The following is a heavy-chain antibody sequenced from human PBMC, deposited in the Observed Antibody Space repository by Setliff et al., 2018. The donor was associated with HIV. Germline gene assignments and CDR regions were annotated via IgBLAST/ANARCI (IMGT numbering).Heavy chain of an antibody. CDR1: GGSISTNNFY. CDR3: ARDRSNWNYGKNYMDV. V-gene: IGHV4-39*07. D-gene: IGHD1-7*01. J-gene: IGHJ6*03. CDR2: IYFTGDS. Sequence: KPSETLSLTCTVTGGSISTNNFYWGWIRQPPGKGLQWIGSIYFTGDSYYNPSLKSRVTISVDTSKNQFSLKLSSVTAADTAVYYCARDRSNWNYGKNYMDVWGKGTTVTVSS.